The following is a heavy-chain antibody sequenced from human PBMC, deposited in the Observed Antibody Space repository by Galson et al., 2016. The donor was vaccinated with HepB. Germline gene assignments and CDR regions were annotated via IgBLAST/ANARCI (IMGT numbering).Heavy chain of an antibody. CDR3: TRDWVD. J-gene: IGHJ4*02. D-gene: IGHD2-15*01. CDR1: SASISSGGFY. Sequence: TLSLTCSAASASISSGGFYWGWIRQRPGKGLEVIGCIHNSGTTYYSPSLKSRASISIDASDKQFSLNLTSFTAADTAVYYCTRDWVDWGQGTLVTVSP. CDR2: IHNSGTT. V-gene: IGHV4-31*03.